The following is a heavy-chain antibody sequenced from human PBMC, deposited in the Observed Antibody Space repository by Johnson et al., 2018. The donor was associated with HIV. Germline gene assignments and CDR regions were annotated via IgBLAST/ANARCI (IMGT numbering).Heavy chain of an antibody. V-gene: IGHV3-23*04. CDR3: AKETRDSRSAFDI. Sequence: VQLVESGGGLIQPGGSLRLSCEASGFTFSSYAMNWVRQAPGKGLEWVSAISGRGGSTYYADSVKGRFTISRDNAKNSLYLQMNSLRAEDTAVYYCAKETRDSRSAFDIWGQGTMVTVSS. CDR2: ISGRGGST. D-gene: IGHD3-22*01. CDR1: GFTFSSYA. J-gene: IGHJ3*02.